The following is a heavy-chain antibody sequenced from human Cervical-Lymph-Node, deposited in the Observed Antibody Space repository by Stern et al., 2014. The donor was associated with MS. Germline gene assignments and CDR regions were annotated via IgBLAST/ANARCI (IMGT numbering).Heavy chain of an antibody. V-gene: IGHV1-46*01. D-gene: IGHD6-19*01. Sequence: QVQLVESGAEVKKPGASVKVSCKASGYTFTSYYIHWVRQAPGHGLEWMGIINPSGGSKSYAQKFQGRVTMTRDTSTSTVYMELSSLRSEDTAVYYCAREVAGHRLGMMDVWGQGTTVTVSS. CDR3: AREVAGHRLGMMDV. CDR2: INPSGGSK. CDR1: GYTFTSYY. J-gene: IGHJ6*02.